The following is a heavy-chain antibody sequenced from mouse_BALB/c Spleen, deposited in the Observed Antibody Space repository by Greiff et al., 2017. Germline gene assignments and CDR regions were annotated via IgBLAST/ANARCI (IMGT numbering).Heavy chain of an antibody. J-gene: IGHJ4*01. Sequence: EVQGVESGGGLVKPGGSLKLSCAASGFTFSSYAMSWVRQTPEKRLEWVASISSGGSTYYPDSVKGRFTISRDNAKNTLYLQMSSLKSEDTAMYYCALYYGNYRAMDYWGQGTSVTVSS. CDR1: GFTFSSYA. V-gene: IGHV5-6-5*01. CDR3: ALYYGNYRAMDY. D-gene: IGHD2-1*01. CDR2: ISSGGST.